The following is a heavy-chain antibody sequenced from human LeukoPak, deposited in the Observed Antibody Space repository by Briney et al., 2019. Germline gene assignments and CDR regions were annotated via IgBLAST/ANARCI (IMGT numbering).Heavy chain of an antibody. J-gene: IGHJ4*02. D-gene: IGHD3-22*01. V-gene: IGHV3-23*01. CDR1: GFTFSSYA. Sequence: PGGSLGLSCAASGFTFSSYARSWVRQAPGRGRGGVSAVSGSGCSTYHADSVKGRFTISRDNSKNTLYLQMNSMRAEDTAVYYCAKDKYYYDSPGNFDYWGQGTLVTVSS. CDR3: AKDKYYYDSPGNFDY. CDR2: VSGSGCST.